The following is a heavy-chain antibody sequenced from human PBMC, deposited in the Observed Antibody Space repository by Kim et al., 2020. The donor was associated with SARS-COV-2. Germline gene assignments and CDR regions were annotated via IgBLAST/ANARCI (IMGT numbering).Heavy chain of an antibody. CDR1: AFAVNTYS. V-gene: IGHV3-21*06. CDR2: ISSSSAVL. D-gene: IGHD3-22*01. J-gene: IGHJ3*02. CDR3: ARAPWYYSDSSGKGAFDI. Sequence: GGSLRLSCAASAFAVNTYSMNWVRQAPGKGLEWVSSISSSSAVLYYADSVKSLFTTSKDNAKNSMYLQMNSRRAEDSVVYYCARAPWYYSDSSGKGAFDIWGQGTMVTVSS.